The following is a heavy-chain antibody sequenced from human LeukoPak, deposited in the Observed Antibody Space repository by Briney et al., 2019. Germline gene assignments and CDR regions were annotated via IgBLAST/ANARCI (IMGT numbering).Heavy chain of an antibody. J-gene: IGHJ5*02. D-gene: IGHD3-3*01. Sequence: SETLSLTCTVSGGSINSYYWSWIRQPPGKGLEWIGYIYNSGSTNYNPSLKSRVTISVDTSKNQFSLKLSSVTAADTAVYYCARDASRDFWSGSAFDPWGQGTLVTVSS. V-gene: IGHV4-59*01. CDR2: IYNSGST. CDR3: ARDASRDFWSGSAFDP. CDR1: GGSINSYY.